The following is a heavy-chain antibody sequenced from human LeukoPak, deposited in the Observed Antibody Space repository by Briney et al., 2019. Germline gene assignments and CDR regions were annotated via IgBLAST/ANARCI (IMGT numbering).Heavy chain of an antibody. CDR3: ARQGRQWLVLGGAVLNWFDP. D-gene: IGHD6-19*01. J-gene: IGHJ5*02. Sequence: GESLKISCKGSGYSFTIYWIGWVRQMPGKGLEWMGIIYPGDSDTRYSPSFQGQVTISADKSISTAYLQWSSLKASDTAMYYCARQGRQWLVLGGAVLNWFDPWGQGTLVTVSS. CDR1: GYSFTIYW. V-gene: IGHV5-51*01. CDR2: IYPGDSDT.